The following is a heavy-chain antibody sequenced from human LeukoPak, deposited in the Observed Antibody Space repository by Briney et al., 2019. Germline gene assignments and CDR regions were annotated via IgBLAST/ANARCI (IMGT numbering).Heavy chain of an antibody. CDR1: GYTFTCYY. V-gene: IGHV1-2*04. D-gene: IGHD1-26*01. J-gene: IGHJ4*02. CDR3: ARGSPYSGSLLIDY. CDR2: INPNSGGT. Sequence: GASVKVSCKASGYTFTCYYMHWVRQAPGQGLEWMGWINPNSGGTNYAQKFQGWVTMTRDTSISTAYMELSRLRSDDTAVYYCARGSPYSGSLLIDYWGQGTLVTVSS.